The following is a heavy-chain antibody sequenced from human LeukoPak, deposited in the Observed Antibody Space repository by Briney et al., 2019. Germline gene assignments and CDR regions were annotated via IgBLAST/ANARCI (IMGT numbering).Heavy chain of an antibody. CDR1: RFTFSTYW. CDR2: INPDGTTT. Sequence: GGSLRLSCAASRFTFSTYWMHWVRQAPGKGLVWVSRINPDGTTTSYADSVKGRFTISRDNAKDTVYLQMNSLRAEDTAVYHCARVSIGWYSFDYWGQGTLVTVSS. V-gene: IGHV3-74*01. CDR3: ARVSIGWYSFDY. D-gene: IGHD6-19*01. J-gene: IGHJ4*02.